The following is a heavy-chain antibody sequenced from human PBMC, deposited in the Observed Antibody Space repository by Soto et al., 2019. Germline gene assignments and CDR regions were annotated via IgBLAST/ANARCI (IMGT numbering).Heavy chain of an antibody. CDR3: ARDSFHDYGDYDYYMDV. V-gene: IGHV3-33*01. Sequence: GGSLRLSCAASGFTFSSYGMHWVRQAPGKGLEWVAVIWYDGSNKYYADSVKGRFTISRDNSKNTLYLQMNSLRAEDTAVYYCARDSFHDYGDYDYYMDVWGKGTTVTVSS. J-gene: IGHJ6*03. CDR1: GFTFSSYG. CDR2: IWYDGSNK. D-gene: IGHD4-17*01.